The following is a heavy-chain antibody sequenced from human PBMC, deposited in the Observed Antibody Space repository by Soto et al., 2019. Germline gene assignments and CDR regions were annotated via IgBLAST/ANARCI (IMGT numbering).Heavy chain of an antibody. CDR1: GFTLSTYA. D-gene: IGHD2-8*01. J-gene: IGHJ4*02. V-gene: IGHV3-23*01. CDR3: AEDLGNRGYELYLTSDS. CDR2: IGGSGAGT. Sequence: EVQLLESGGGLVQPGGSLRLSFAASGFTLSTYAISWFRHAPRKGLEWVSSIGGSGAGTYYADSVTGRLTISRDNSKSPLHKQMNTLRADNTAIYYCAEDLGNRGYELYLTSDSWGQGTLVTVSS.